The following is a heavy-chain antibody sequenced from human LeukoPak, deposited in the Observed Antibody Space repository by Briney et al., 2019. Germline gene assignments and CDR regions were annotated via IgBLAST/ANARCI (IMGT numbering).Heavy chain of an antibody. CDR1: GFTFSSYS. Sequence: GGSLRLSCAASGFTFSSYSMNWVRQAPGKGLEWVSSISSSSSYIYYADSVKGRFTISRDNSKNTLYLQMNSLRAEDTAVYYCARHSSSSYWYFDLWGRGTLVTVSS. V-gene: IGHV3-21*04. CDR3: ARHSSSSYWYFDL. J-gene: IGHJ2*01. D-gene: IGHD6-13*01. CDR2: ISSSSSYI.